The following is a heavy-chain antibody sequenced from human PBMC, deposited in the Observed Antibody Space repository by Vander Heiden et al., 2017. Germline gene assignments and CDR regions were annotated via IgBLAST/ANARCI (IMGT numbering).Heavy chain of an antibody. CDR3: AREGGGYTDPFDY. D-gene: IGHD3-16*01. Sequence: ALLQESGPALAQPSDTLVLTCSVAGGPLSSGSYYWSWIRQPPGKVLEWIGYIYYSGSTNYNPSLKSRVTISVDTSKNQFSLKLSSVTAADTAVYYCAREGGGYTDPFDYWGQGTLVTVSS. J-gene: IGHJ4*02. CDR2: IYYSGST. CDR1: GGPLSSGSYY. V-gene: IGHV4-61*01.